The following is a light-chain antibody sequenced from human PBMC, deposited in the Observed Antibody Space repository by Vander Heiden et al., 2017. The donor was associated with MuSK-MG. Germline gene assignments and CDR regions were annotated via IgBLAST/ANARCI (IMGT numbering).Light chain of an antibody. CDR2: GKN. V-gene: IGLV3-19*01. J-gene: IGLJ2*01. CDR3: NSRDSSGNHVV. CDR1: SLRSYY. Sequence: SSELTQAPAVSVALGQTFRITCQGDSLRSYYASWYQQKPGQAPVLVSYGKNNRPSGIPDRVSGSSSGNTASLNITGAQAEDEADYYRNSRDSSGNHVVFGGGTKLTVL.